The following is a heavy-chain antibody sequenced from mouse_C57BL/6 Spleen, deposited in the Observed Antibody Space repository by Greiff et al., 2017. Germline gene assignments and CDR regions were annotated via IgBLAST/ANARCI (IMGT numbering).Heavy chain of an antibody. Sequence: DVQLVESGEGLVKPGGSLKLSCAASGFTFSSYAMSWVRQTPEKRLEWVAYISSGGDYIYYADTVKGRFTISRDNARNTLYLQMSSLKSEDTAMYYCTRLTTVVGEGLRWGQGTLVTVSA. V-gene: IGHV5-9-1*02. J-gene: IGHJ3*01. CDR3: TRLTTVVGEGLR. CDR1: GFTFSSYA. D-gene: IGHD1-1*01. CDR2: ISSGGDYI.